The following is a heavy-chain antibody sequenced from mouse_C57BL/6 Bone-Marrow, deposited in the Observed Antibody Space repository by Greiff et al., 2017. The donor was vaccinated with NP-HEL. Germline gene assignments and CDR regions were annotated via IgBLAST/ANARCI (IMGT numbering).Heavy chain of an antibody. CDR1: GYTFTDYE. CDR3: TRWGTVAARGFAY. D-gene: IGHD1-1*01. J-gene: IGHJ3*01. Sequence: VQLQQSGAELVRPGASVTLSCKASGYTFTDYEMHWVKQTPVHGLEWIGAIDPETGGTAYNQKFKGKAILTADKSSSTAYMELRSLTSEDSAVYYCTRWGTVAARGFAYWGQGTLVTVSA. CDR2: IDPETGGT. V-gene: IGHV1-15*01.